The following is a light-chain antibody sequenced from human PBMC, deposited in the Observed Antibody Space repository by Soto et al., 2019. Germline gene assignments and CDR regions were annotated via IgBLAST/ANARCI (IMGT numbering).Light chain of an antibody. V-gene: IGKV3-15*01. Sequence: EIVMPPSPATLTVAPGERAPLSCRASQSVSIKLAWYQQKPGQAPRLLIYDTSTRATGIPARFSGSGSGTEFTLTISSLQSEDFAVYYCQQYNNWPPITFGQGTRLEIK. CDR1: QSVSIK. J-gene: IGKJ5*01. CDR2: DTS. CDR3: QQYNNWPPIT.